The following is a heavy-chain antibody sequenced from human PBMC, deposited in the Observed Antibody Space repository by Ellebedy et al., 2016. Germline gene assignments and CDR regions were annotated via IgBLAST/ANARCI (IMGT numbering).Heavy chain of an antibody. D-gene: IGHD5-18*01. CDR2: INPNSGGT. V-gene: IGHV1-2*02. CDR3: ARAISRGYRYGSGGY. J-gene: IGHJ4*02. CDR1: GYTFTGYY. Sequence: ASVKVSXXASGYTFTGYYMHWVRQAPGQGLEWMGWINPNSGGTNYAQKFQGRVTMTRDTSISTAYMELSSLRSEDTAVYYCARAISRGYRYGSGGYWGQGTLVTVSS.